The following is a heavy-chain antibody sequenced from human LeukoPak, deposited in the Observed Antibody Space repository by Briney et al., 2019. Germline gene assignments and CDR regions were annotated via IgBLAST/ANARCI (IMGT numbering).Heavy chain of an antibody. D-gene: IGHD3-10*01. CDR2: IYYSGST. V-gene: IGHV4-39*01. Sequence: PSETLSLTCTVSGGSISSYYWGWIRQPPGKGLEWIGSIYYSGSTYYNPSLKSRVTISVDTSKNQFSLKLSSVTAADTAVYYCARRGFGKGPYYYYGMDVWGQGTTVTVSS. CDR1: GGSISSYY. CDR3: ARRGFGKGPYYYYGMDV. J-gene: IGHJ6*02.